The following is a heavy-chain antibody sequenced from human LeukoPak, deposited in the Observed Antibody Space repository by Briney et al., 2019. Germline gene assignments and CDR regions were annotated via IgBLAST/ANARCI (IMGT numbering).Heavy chain of an antibody. V-gene: IGHV4-59*01. CDR3: ARTTLFGELGY. Sequence: SETLSLTCTVSGGSISSDYCTWIRQPPGKGLEWIGYIYYSGSTNYNPSLKSRVTISVDTSKNQFSLKLSSVTAADTAVYYCARTTLFGELGYWGQGALVTVSS. CDR1: GGSISSDY. D-gene: IGHD3-10*01. CDR2: IYYSGST. J-gene: IGHJ4*02.